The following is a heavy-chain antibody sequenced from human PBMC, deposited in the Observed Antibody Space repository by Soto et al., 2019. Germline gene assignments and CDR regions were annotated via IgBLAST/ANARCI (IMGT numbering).Heavy chain of an antibody. CDR2: IYYSGST. CDR1: GGSISSYY. V-gene: IGHV4-59*01. J-gene: IGHJ6*03. CDR3: ARSYPRRVAARLDPPVEFYYYYYMDV. Sequence: SETLSLTCTVSGGSISSYYWSWIRQPPGKGLEWIGYIYYSGSTNYNPSLKSRVTISVDTSKNQFSLKLSSVTAADTAVYYCARSYPRRVAARLDPPVEFYYYYYMDVWGKGTTVTVSS. D-gene: IGHD6-6*01.